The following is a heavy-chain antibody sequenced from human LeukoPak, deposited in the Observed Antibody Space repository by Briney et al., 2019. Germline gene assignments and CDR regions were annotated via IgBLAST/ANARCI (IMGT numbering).Heavy chain of an antibody. CDR2: IRYDGNNK. Sequence: PGGSLVLSCAASGFTLISYGMHWVRHAPGKGLEWVAFIRYDGNNKYYADSVKGRFTISRDNSKNTLYLQMNSLRAEDTAVYYCARVFTDYDLRRRTGPCDYWGEGTLVTVSS. CDR1: GFTLISYG. J-gene: IGHJ4*02. V-gene: IGHV3-30*02. CDR3: ARVFTDYDLRRRTGPCDY. D-gene: IGHD1-14*01.